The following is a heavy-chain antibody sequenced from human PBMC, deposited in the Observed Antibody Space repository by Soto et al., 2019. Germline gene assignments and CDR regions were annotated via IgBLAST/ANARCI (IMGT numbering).Heavy chain of an antibody. CDR1: GGSISSSSYY. V-gene: IGHV4-39*01. J-gene: IGHJ4*02. CDR3: ARRGSWYAAGDY. Sequence: QLQLQESGPGLVKPSETLSLTCTVSGGSISSSSYYWGWIRQPPGKGLEWIGSIYYSGSTYYNPSLKSRVTISVDTSKNQFSLKLSSVTAADTAVYYCARRGSWYAAGDYWGQGTLVTVSS. CDR2: IYYSGST. D-gene: IGHD6-13*01.